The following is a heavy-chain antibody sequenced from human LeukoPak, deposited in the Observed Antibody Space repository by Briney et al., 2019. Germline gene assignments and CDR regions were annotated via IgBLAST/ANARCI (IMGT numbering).Heavy chain of an antibody. CDR3: ARTVVRGLPAAPRKGAYDV. CDR1: GFTFSSYS. CDR2: VSTGSNYI. Sequence: GGSLRLSCTASGFTFSSYSLNWVRQAPGKGLEWVSSVSTGSNYIYYADSVKGRFTISRDNAKNSLYLQMNSLRAEDTAVYYCARTVVRGLPAAPRKGAYDVWGQGTLVTVSS. J-gene: IGHJ3*01. D-gene: IGHD2-2*01. V-gene: IGHV3-21*01.